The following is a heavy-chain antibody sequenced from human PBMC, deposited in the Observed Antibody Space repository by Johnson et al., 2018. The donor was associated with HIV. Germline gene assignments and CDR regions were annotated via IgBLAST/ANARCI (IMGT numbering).Heavy chain of an antibody. CDR1: GFTFSSYD. V-gene: IGHV3-13*01. J-gene: IGHJ3*02. Sequence: VQLVESGGGLVQPGGSLRLSCAASGFTFSSYDMHWVRQATGKGLEWVSVIGTVGDTYYPGSVKGRFTISRENAKNSLYLQMNSLRAGDTAVYYCARGMGYSYAGDVFDIWGQGTMVTVSS. CDR3: ARGMGYSYAGDVFDI. D-gene: IGHD5-18*01. CDR2: IGTVGDT.